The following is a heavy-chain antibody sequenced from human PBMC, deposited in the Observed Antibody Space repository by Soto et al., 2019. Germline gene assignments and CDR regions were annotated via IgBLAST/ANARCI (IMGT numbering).Heavy chain of an antibody. J-gene: IGHJ6*02. CDR2: IDPSDSYT. Sequence: PGESLKISCKGSGYSFTSYWISWVRQMPGKGLEWMGRIDPSDSYTNYSPSFQGHVTISADKSISTAYLQWSSLKASDTAMYYCAIWCIAAAGGSGMDVWGQGTTVTVSS. D-gene: IGHD6-13*01. CDR3: AIWCIAAAGGSGMDV. CDR1: GYSFTSYW. V-gene: IGHV5-10-1*01.